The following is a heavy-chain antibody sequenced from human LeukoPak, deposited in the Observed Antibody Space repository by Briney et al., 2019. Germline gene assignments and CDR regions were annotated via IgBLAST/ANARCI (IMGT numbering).Heavy chain of an antibody. V-gene: IGHV3-23*01. CDR1: GFTFSSYA. D-gene: IGHD1-26*01. J-gene: IGHJ4*02. CDR2: ISGSGGST. CDR3: AKDSLATSSGSYFY. Sequence: KAGGSLRLSCVASGFTFSSYAMSWVRQAPGKGLEWVSAISGSGGSTYYADSVKGRFTVSRDNSKNTLYLQMNSLRAEDTAVYYCAKDSLATSSGSYFYWGQGTLVTVSS.